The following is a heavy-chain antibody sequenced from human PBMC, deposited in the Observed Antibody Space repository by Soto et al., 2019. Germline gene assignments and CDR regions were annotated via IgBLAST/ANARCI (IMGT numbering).Heavy chain of an antibody. V-gene: IGHV5-51*01. CDR1: GYSFSTYS. D-gene: IGHD6-13*01. Sequence: PGESLKISCKGSGYSFSTYSIGWGLQMPGKGLEWMGNIFSSDSYARYSPSFQGQVTISVDRSISTAYLQWSSLKASDTAMYYCTTWRSSSWFDYWGQGTQVTVSS. CDR3: TTWRSSSWFDY. J-gene: IGHJ4*02. CDR2: IFSSDSYA.